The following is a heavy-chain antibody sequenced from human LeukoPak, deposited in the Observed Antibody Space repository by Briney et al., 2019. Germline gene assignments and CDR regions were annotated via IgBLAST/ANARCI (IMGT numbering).Heavy chain of an antibody. D-gene: IGHD6-6*01. Sequence: GGSLRLSCEASGLTFSSYAMSWVRQAPGKGLEWVSAISGSGGSTYYADSVKGRFTISRDNSKNTLYLQMNSLRAEDTAVYYCAKASSSSFDYWGQGTLVTVSS. V-gene: IGHV3-23*01. J-gene: IGHJ4*02. CDR1: GLTFSSYA. CDR2: ISGSGGST. CDR3: AKASSSSFDY.